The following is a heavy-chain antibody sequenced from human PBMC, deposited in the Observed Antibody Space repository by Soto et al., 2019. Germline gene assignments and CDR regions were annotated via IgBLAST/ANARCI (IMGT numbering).Heavy chain of an antibody. CDR2: IIPILGIA. CDR3: ASAVAGTGWFDP. Sequence: QVQLVQSGAEVKKPGSSVKVSCKASGGTFSSYTISWVRQAPGQGLEWMGRIIPILGIANYAQKFQGRVTITADKSTSTAYMELSSLRSEDTAVYYCASAVAGTGWFDPWGQGTLFTVSS. D-gene: IGHD6-19*01. CDR1: GGTFSSYT. J-gene: IGHJ5*02. V-gene: IGHV1-69*02.